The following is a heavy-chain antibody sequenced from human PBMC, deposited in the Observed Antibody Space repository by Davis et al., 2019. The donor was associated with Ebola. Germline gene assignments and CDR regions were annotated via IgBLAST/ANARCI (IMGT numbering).Heavy chain of an antibody. D-gene: IGHD3-10*01. CDR3: ASGRVPFDY. Sequence: SETLSLTCTVSDDSVGSGDYYWMWIRQSPGKGLEWIGYIDATRRTSYNPSLKSRVTISVDTSKNQFSLKLSSVTAADTAVYYCASGRVPFDYWGQGTLVTVSS. V-gene: IGHV4-30-4*01. CDR2: IDATRRT. J-gene: IGHJ4*02. CDR1: DDSVGSGDYY.